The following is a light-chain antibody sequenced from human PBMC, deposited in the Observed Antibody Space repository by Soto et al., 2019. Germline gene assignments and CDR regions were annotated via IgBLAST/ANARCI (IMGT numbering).Light chain of an antibody. V-gene: IGKV1D-12*01. Sequence: IQTTQSPSDVAASVGDRLTIPVRASQDIAAYLAWYQHKPGRAPEXXIHAASSLQSGVPSRFSVSGSGTDCTLTINSLKQEDFATYYGQQAYSFTITFGQGTRLEIK. CDR3: QQAYSFTIT. CDR1: QDIAAY. J-gene: IGKJ5*01. CDR2: AAS.